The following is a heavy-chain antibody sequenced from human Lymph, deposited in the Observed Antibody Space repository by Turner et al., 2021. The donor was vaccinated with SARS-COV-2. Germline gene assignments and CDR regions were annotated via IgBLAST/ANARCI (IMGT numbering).Heavy chain of an antibody. CDR2: IYYSGSN. V-gene: IGHV4-39*01. Sequence: QLQLQESGPGLVKPSETVSLTCTVSGGSISSSSHYWGWIRQPPGRGLEWIGHIYYSGSNYYNPSLKSRVTISVDTSKNQFSLKLSSVTAADTAVYYCARLVRRAEYYFDYWGQGTLVTVSS. CDR1: GGSISSSSHY. J-gene: IGHJ4*02. D-gene: IGHD3-10*01. CDR3: ARLVRRAEYYFDY.